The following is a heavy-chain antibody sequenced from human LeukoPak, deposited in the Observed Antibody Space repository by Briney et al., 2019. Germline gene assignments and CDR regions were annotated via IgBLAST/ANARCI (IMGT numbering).Heavy chain of an antibody. CDR2: IYHSGST. D-gene: IGHD1-26*01. CDR1: GYSISSGYY. Sequence: KTSETLSLTCTVSGYSISSGYYWGWIRQPPGKGLEWIGSIYHSGSTYYNPSLKSRVTISVDTSKNQFSLKLSSVTAADTAVYYCATSGSYYDPFDYWGPGTLVTVSS. J-gene: IGHJ4*01. V-gene: IGHV4-38-2*02. CDR3: ATSGSYYDPFDY.